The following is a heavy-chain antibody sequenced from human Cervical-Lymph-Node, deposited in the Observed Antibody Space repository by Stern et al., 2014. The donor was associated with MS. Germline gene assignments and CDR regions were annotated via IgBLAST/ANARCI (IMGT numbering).Heavy chain of an antibody. CDR1: GYTFTTYY. D-gene: IGHD1-20*01. CDR2: IKPNNGGT. Sequence: VQLVESGAEVKEPGASVKVSCKASGYTFTTYYMHWVRQAPGQGLEWMGWIKPNNGGTKYAQTFQGRVTITMDTSISTTYMELSSLRTDDAAVYYCARSRLSRWDNSFAYWGQGTLVTVSS. CDR3: ARSRLSRWDNSFAY. V-gene: IGHV1-2*02. J-gene: IGHJ4*02.